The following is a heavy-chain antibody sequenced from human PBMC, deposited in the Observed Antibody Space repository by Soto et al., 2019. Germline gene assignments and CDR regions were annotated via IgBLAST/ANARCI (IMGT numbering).Heavy chain of an antibody. CDR1: GGSFSGYY. D-gene: IGHD2-15*01. CDR2: INHSGST. J-gene: IGHJ6*02. Sequence: SETPLTCAVYGGSFSGYYWSWIRQPPGKGLEWIGEINHSGSTNYDPSLKSRVTISVDTSKNQFSLKLSSVTAADTAVYYCARGPLLGAYYYYYYGMDVWGQGTTVTVSS. CDR3: ARGPLLGAYYYYYYGMDV. V-gene: IGHV4-34*01.